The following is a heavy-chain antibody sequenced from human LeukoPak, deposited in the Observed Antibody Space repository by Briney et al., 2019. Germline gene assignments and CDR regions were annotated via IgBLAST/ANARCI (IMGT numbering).Heavy chain of an antibody. CDR2: IRPDGSDK. CDR3: VRDRAYYYGSGTY. CDR1: GFTFSSYW. D-gene: IGHD3-10*01. V-gene: IGHV3-7*01. Sequence: GGSLRLSCAASGFTFSSYWMSWVRQAPGKRLEWVANIRPDGSDKYYVDSVKGRFTISRDNAKNSLYLQMNSLRAEDTAVYYCVRDRAYYYGSGTYWGQGTLVTVSS. J-gene: IGHJ4*02.